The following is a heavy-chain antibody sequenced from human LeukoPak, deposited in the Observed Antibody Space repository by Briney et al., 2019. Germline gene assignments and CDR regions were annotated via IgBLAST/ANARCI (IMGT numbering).Heavy chain of an antibody. D-gene: IGHD6-19*01. CDR2: IWYDGSNK. CDR1: GFTFSSYG. V-gene: IGHV3-33*01. CDR3: ARDISGWLDY. J-gene: IGHJ4*02. Sequence: GRSLRLSCAASGFTFSSYGMHWVRKAPGKGLEWVAVIWYDGSNKYYADSVKGRFAISRDNSKNTLYLQMNRLRAEDTAVYYCARDISGWLDYWGQGTLVTVSS.